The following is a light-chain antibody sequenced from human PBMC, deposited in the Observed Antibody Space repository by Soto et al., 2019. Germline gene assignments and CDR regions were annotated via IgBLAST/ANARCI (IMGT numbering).Light chain of an antibody. CDR3: SSYAGGNNFVV. Sequence: QSVLTQPPSASGSPGQSVTISCTGTSSDVGGYNYVSWYKQHPGKAPELIIYEVSNRPSGVPDRFSGSKSGNTASLTVSGLQADEEDDYYCSSYAGGNNFVVFGTGTKVTVL. CDR2: EVS. CDR1: SSDVGGYNY. V-gene: IGLV2-8*01. J-gene: IGLJ1*01.